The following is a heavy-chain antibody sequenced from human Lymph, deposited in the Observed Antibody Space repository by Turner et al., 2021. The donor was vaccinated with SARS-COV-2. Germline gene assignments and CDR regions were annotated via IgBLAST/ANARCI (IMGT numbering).Heavy chain of an antibody. D-gene: IGHD5-18*01. V-gene: IGHV1-2*02. CDR1: GYTFTGYF. CDR3: ARQATTVVTGQRAATAAGIDP. Sequence: HVQLVQSGAEVKKPGASVKVPCKASGYTFTGYFMHWVRQAPGQGLEWMGWINLYSGDTNYAQKFQGRVTMTRDTTISTAYTELSRLKSDDTAVYYCARQATTVVTGQRAATAAGIDPWGQGTLVTVSS. J-gene: IGHJ5*02. CDR2: INLYSGDT.